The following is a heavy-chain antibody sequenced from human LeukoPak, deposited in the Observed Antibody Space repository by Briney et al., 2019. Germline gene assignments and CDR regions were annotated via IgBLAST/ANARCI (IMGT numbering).Heavy chain of an antibody. V-gene: IGHV1-18*01. CDR3: ARDWRHIVVVTAILGAFDI. D-gene: IGHD2-21*02. Sequence: GASVKVSCKASGYTFTSYGISWVRQAPGQGLEWMGWISAYNGNTNYAQKLQGRVTMTTDTSTSTAYMELRSLRSGDTAVYYCARDWRHIVVVTAILGAFDIWGQGTMVTVSS. CDR2: ISAYNGNT. CDR1: GYTFTSYG. J-gene: IGHJ3*02.